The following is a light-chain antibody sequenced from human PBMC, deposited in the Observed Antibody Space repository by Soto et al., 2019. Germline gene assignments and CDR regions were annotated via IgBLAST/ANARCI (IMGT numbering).Light chain of an antibody. CDR2: DAS. Sequence: DIQITQSPASLSACVVDIVTITCRASQNIRNLLAWYQQKPGKAPKPLIYDASSLQSGVPSRFSGSGSGTEFTLTISSLQPDDFATYYCQHYNSYSEAFGQGTKVDI. J-gene: IGKJ1*01. CDR1: QNIRNL. V-gene: IGKV1-5*01. CDR3: QHYNSYSEA.